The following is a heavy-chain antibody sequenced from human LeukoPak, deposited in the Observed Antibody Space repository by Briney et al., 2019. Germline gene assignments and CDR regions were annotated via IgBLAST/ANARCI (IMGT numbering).Heavy chain of an antibody. J-gene: IGHJ4*02. CDR3: ARGQEGGYYDSSGYYY. V-gene: IGHV4-59*12. D-gene: IGHD3-22*01. CDR1: GGSISDYY. CDR2: IYHSGST. Sequence: SETLSLTCTVSGGSISDYYWSWIRQPPGKGLEWIGYIYHSGSTYYNPSLKSRVTISVDRSKNQSSLKLSSVTAADTAVYYCARGQEGGYYDSSGYYYWGQGTLVTVSS.